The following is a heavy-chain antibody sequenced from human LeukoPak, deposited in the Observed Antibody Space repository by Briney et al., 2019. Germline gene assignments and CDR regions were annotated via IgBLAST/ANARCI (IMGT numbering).Heavy chain of an antibody. CDR1: GFTFSSYS. Sequence: GGSLRLSCAASGFTFSSYSMNWVRQAPGKGLEWVSSISSSSSYIYYADSVKGRFTISRDNAKNSLYLQMNSLRAEDTAVYYCARAGMYYYDSSGYAPDYWGQGTLVTVSS. D-gene: IGHD3-22*01. J-gene: IGHJ4*02. V-gene: IGHV3-21*01. CDR2: ISSSSSYI. CDR3: ARAGMYYYDSSGYAPDY.